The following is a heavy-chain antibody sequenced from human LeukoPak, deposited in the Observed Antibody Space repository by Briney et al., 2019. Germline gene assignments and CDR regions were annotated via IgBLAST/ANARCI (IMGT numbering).Heavy chain of an antibody. CDR3: ARGVLTGIDYMDV. V-gene: IGHV3-7*01. Sequence: GGSLRLSCAASGFTFSSYWMIWVRQAPGKGLEWVANIKEDGSEEYYVDSVKGRFTISRDNAKNSLYLEIKTVRAEDTALYYCARGVLTGIDYMDVWGKGTTVTASS. CDR1: GFTFSSYW. CDR2: IKEDGSEE. D-gene: IGHD1-20*01. J-gene: IGHJ6*03.